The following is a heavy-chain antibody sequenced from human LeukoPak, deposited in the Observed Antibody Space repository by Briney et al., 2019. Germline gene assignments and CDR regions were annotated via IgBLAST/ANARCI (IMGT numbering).Heavy chain of an antibody. D-gene: IGHD3-22*01. CDR3: ARVAVVITMTRFDY. CDR2: IYHSGSS. J-gene: IGHJ4*02. Sequence: SETLSLTCTVSGYSISSGYYWGWIRQPPGKGLEWIGGIYHSGSSYYNPSLKSRVTISVDTSKNHFSLKLSSVTAADTAVYYCARVAVVITMTRFDYWGQGTLVTVSS. CDR1: GYSISSGYY. V-gene: IGHV4-38-2*02.